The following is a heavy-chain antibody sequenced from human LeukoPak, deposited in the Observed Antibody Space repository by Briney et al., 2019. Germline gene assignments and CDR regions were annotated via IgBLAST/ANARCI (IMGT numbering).Heavy chain of an antibody. V-gene: IGHV4-38-2*02. D-gene: IGHD6-19*01. CDR2: IYYSGST. J-gene: IGHJ5*02. Sequence: SETLSLTCTVSRYSITAGYYWGWIRQPPGKGLEWIGSIYYSGSTYYNPSLKSRVTISVDTSKNQFSLKLSSVTAADTAVYYCARGSHSGWYLGWFDPWGQGTLVTVSS. CDR1: RYSITAGYY. CDR3: ARGSHSGWYLGWFDP.